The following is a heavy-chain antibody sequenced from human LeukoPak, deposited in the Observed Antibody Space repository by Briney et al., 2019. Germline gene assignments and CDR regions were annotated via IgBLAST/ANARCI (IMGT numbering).Heavy chain of an antibody. Sequence: SETLSLTCAVYGGSFSGYYWSWIRQPPGKGLEWIGEINHSGSTNYNPSLKSRVTISVDTSKNQFSLKLSSVTAADTAVYYCARSDNWNRYFDYWGQGTLVTVSS. CDR1: GGSFSGYY. CDR3: ARSDNWNRYFDY. CDR2: INHSGST. D-gene: IGHD1-1*01. J-gene: IGHJ4*02. V-gene: IGHV4-34*01.